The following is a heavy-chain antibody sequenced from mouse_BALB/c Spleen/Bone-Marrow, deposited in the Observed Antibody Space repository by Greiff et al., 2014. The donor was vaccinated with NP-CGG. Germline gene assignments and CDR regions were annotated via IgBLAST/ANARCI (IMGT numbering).Heavy chain of an antibody. J-gene: IGHJ2*01. D-gene: IGHD1-1*01. CDR2: IYPANGNT. CDR1: GFNIKDTY. V-gene: IGHV14-3*02. Sequence: VQLQQSGAELVKPGASVKLSCTASGFNIKDTYIHWGKQRPEQGLEWIGRIYPANGNTKYDPKFQGKATITADTSSNTAYLQLSSLTSEDTAVYYCARYYYGSSYFDYWGQGTTLTVSS. CDR3: ARYYYGSSYFDY.